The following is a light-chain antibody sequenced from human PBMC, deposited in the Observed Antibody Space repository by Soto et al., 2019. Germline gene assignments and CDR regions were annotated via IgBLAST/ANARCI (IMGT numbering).Light chain of an antibody. J-gene: IGKJ1*01. CDR1: ENVRTF. CDR3: QQHSHWPPWT. Sequence: EVVLTQSPATLSLSPGERATLSCRASENVRTFVDWYQQKPGQAPRLLIHGASNRATGIPDRFSGSGSGTDFTLTISNLEPEDFAVYYCQQHSHWPPWTFSQGTKVDIK. V-gene: IGKV3-11*01. CDR2: GAS.